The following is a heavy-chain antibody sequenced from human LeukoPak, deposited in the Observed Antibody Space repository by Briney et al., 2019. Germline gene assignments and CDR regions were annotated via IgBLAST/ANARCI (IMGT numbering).Heavy chain of an antibody. J-gene: IGHJ4*02. CDR1: GGSISSSSYY. CDR3: ARDRETNLRYFDWSLDY. CDR2: IYYSGST. V-gene: IGHV4-39*07. Sequence: SETLSLTCTVSGGSISSSSYYWGWIRQPPGKGLEWIGSIYYSGSTNYNPSLKSRVTMSVDTSKNQFSLKLSSVTAADTAVYYCARDRETNLRYFDWSLDYWGQGTLVTVSS. D-gene: IGHD3-9*01.